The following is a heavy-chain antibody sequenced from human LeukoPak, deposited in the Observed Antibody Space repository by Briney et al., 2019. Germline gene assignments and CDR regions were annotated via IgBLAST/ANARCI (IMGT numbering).Heavy chain of an antibody. CDR2: INPNGGGT. J-gene: IGHJ4*02. V-gene: IGHV1-2*02. CDR1: GYTFTGYY. Sequence: GASVKVSCKASGYTFTGYYMHWVRQAPGQGLEWMGWINPNGGGTNYAQKFQGRVTMTTDTSISAAYMELSRLRSDDTAVYYCARGPNYGGFDWWGQGTLVTVSS. D-gene: IGHD4-17*01. CDR3: ARGPNYGGFDW.